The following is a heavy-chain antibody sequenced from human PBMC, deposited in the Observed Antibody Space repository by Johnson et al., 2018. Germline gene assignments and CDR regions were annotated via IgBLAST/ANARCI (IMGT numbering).Heavy chain of an antibody. CDR2: IRSKAYGGTT. J-gene: IGHJ1*01. Sequence: VQLVESGGGLVQPGRSLRLSCTASGFTSGDYAMSWFRQAPGKGLEWLCFIRSKAYGGTTEYAASVKGRFTISRDDSKSIAYLQMNSLKTEDTAVYYCSRVRSLNAAEYFQHWGQGTLVTVSS. V-gene: IGHV3-49*03. CDR3: SRVRSLNAAEYFQH. CDR1: GFTSGDYA.